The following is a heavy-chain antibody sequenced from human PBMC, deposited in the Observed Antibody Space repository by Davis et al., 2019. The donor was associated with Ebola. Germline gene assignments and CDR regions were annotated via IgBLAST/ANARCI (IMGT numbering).Heavy chain of an antibody. CDR1: GFTFSSYG. J-gene: IGHJ6*02. CDR2: ISYDGSNK. Sequence: GESLKISCAASGFTFSSYGMHWVRQAPGKGLEWVAVISYDGSNKYYADSVKGRFTISRDNSKNTLYLQMNSLRAEDTAVYYCVPLRGWYSKRDYGMDVWGQGTTVTVSS. D-gene: IGHD6-19*01. V-gene: IGHV3-30*03. CDR3: VPLRGWYSKRDYGMDV.